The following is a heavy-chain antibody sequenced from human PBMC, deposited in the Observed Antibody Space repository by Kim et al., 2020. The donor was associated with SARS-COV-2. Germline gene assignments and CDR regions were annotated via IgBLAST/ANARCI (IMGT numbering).Heavy chain of an antibody. CDR2: IDPSDSYT. CDR1: GYSFTSYW. J-gene: IGHJ5*02. D-gene: IGHD3-9*01. V-gene: IGHV5-10-1*01. Sequence: GESLKISCKGSGYSFTSYWISWVRQMPGKGLEWMGRIDPSDSYTNYSPSFQGHVTISADKSISTAYLQWSSLKASDTAMYYCARVDYDILTGYRRVRGYDWFDPWGQGTLVTVSS. CDR3: ARVDYDILTGYRRVRGYDWFDP.